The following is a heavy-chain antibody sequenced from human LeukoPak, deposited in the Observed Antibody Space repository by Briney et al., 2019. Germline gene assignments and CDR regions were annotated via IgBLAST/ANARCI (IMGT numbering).Heavy chain of an antibody. J-gene: IGHJ6*02. V-gene: IGHV3-74*01. CDR2: IKGDGIGT. D-gene: IGHD3-3*01. Sequence: GGSLRLSCAASGFDFSSNWMHWVRHAPGQGLVWVSRIKGDGIGTNYADSVKGRFTISRDNSKNTLYLQMNSLRAEDTAVYYCAKAFGGTTYYYGMDVWGQGTTVTVSS. CDR1: GFDFSSNW. CDR3: AKAFGGTTYYYGMDV.